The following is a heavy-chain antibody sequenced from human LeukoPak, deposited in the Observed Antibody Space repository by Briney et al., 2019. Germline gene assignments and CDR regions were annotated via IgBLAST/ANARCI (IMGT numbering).Heavy chain of an antibody. Sequence: PSETLSLTCTVSGGSINSYYWSWIRQPPGKGLEWIGYIYYSGSTNYNPSLKSRVTISVDTSKNQFSLKLSSVTAADTAVYYCARGISRSSWLDWYFDLWGRGTLVTVSS. CDR1: GGSINSYY. D-gene: IGHD6-13*01. J-gene: IGHJ2*01. V-gene: IGHV4-59*01. CDR3: ARGISRSSWLDWYFDL. CDR2: IYYSGST.